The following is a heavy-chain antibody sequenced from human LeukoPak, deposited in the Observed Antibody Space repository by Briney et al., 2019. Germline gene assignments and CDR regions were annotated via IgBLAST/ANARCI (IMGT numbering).Heavy chain of an antibody. CDR2: IIPIFGTA. V-gene: IGHV1-69*01. CDR3: ASPLGSRTYYYYYMDV. D-gene: IGHD1-1*01. J-gene: IGHJ6*03. CDR1: GGTFSSYA. Sequence: TVKVSCKASGGTFSSYAISWVRQAPGQGLEWMGGIIPIFGTANYAQKFQGRVTITADESTSTAYMELSSLRSEDTAVYYCASPLGSRTYYYYYMDVWGKGTTVTVSS.